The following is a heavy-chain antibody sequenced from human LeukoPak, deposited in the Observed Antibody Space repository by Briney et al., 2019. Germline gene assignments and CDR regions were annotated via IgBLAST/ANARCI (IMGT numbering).Heavy chain of an antibody. J-gene: IGHJ4*02. CDR2: IKSKTHGGTT. CDR3: TTAGYSGYDWNY. V-gene: IGHV3-15*01. D-gene: IGHD5-12*01. Sequence: GGSLRLSCAASGFTFANAWMTWVRQAPGKGLEWVGRIKSKTHGGTTDYAAPVKGRFTISRDDSKNTLYLEMNSQKTEDTAVYYCTTAGYSGYDWNYWGQGALVTVSS. CDR1: GFTFANAW.